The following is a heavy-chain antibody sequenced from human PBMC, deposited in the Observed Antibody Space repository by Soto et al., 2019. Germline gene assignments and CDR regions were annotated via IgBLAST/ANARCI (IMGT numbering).Heavy chain of an antibody. CDR3: ARGKGEKFDY. D-gene: IGHD3-10*01. Sequence: QVQLVQSGAEVKKPGSSVNVSCKPSGGTFSSYAISWVRQAPGQGLEWMGGIIPIFGTANYAQNFQGRVTITADESTSSAYMEVGSLRSEDTAVYYCARGKGEKFDYWGQGTLVTVSS. CDR2: IIPIFGTA. CDR1: GGTFSSYA. V-gene: IGHV1-69*01. J-gene: IGHJ4*02.